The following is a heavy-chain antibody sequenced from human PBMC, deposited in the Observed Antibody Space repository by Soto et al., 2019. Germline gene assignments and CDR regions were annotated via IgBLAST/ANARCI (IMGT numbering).Heavy chain of an antibody. J-gene: IGHJ6*02. CDR1: GFIFSDYS. V-gene: IGHV3-48*02. CDR2: ITTTSSTM. CDR3: ARDSSGRQYYGMDV. Sequence: GGSLRLSCTPSGFIFSDYSMNWARQAPGKGLEWISYITTTSSTMYYADSVKGRFTISRDNAKNSLYLQMNSLRDEDTAVYYCARDSSGRQYYGMDVWGQGTTVTVSS. D-gene: IGHD3-22*01.